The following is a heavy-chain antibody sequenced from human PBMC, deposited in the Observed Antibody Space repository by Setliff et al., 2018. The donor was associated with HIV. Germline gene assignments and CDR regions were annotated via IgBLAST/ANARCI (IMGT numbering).Heavy chain of an antibody. Sequence: SETLSLTCTVSGDSINSGNYYWRWIRQHPGKGLEWIGYIYYSGSTHYNPILKSRISITVDTSKNQFSLKVNSVTAADTAGYYCARHPPNLDWLDPWGQGTLVTVSS. V-gene: IGHV4-39*01. CDR2: IYYSGST. J-gene: IGHJ5*02. CDR3: ARHPPNLDWLDP. CDR1: GDSINSGNYY.